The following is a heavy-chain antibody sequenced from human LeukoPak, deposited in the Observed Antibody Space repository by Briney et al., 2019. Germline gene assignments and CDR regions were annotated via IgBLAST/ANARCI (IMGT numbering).Heavy chain of an antibody. CDR1: GFTFSNYG. CDR3: ARDSFRGYSYGGFDY. D-gene: IGHD5-18*01. Sequence: LTGGSLRLSCTASGFTFSNYGMHWVRQAPGKGLEWVAVIWYDGSNKFYADSVKGRFTISRDNSKNTLSLQMNSLRAEDTAVYYCARDSFRGYSYGGFDYWGQGTLVTVSS. J-gene: IGHJ4*02. CDR2: IWYDGSNK. V-gene: IGHV3-33*08.